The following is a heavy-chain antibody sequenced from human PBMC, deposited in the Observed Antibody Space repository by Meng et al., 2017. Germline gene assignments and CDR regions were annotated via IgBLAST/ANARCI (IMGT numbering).Heavy chain of an antibody. CDR2: INHSGST. D-gene: IGHD3-9*01. V-gene: IGHV4-34*01. CDR1: GGSFSGYY. J-gene: IGHJ4*02. Sequence: VQLQPWGAGLLKPSETLSLTCAVYGGSFSGYYWSWIRQPPGKGLEWIGEINHSGSTNYNPSLKSRVTISVDTSKNQFSLKLSSVTAADTAVYYCARGRYFDWLSYRYYFDYWGQGTLVTVSS. CDR3: ARGRYFDWLSYRYYFDY.